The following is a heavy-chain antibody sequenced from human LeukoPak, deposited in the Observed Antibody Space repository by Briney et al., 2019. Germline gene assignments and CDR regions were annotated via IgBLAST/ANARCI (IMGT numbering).Heavy chain of an antibody. CDR2: IYYSGST. CDR3: ARTSRHSGYDCWFDP. CDR1: GGSISSYY. Sequence: SSETLSLTCTVSGGSISSYYWSWIRQPPGKGLEWIGYIYYSGSTNYNPSLKSRVTISVDTSKNQFSLRLSSVTAADTAVYYCARTSRHSGYDCWFDPWGQGTLVTVSS. D-gene: IGHD5-12*01. V-gene: IGHV4-59*08. J-gene: IGHJ5*02.